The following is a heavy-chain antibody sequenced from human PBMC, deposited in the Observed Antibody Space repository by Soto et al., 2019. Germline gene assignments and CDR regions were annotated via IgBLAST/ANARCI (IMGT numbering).Heavy chain of an antibody. CDR1: VYTFANYW. D-gene: IGHD2-15*01. J-gene: IGHJ5*02. Sequence: GESLKISCEASVYTFANYWIGWVRQMPGKGLELMGIIYPIESDARYSPSFQGQVIISADKSINTAYLQCSSLRASDTAIYYCVRHGRSGGSSYSGWFDPWGQGTLVTVSS. CDR3: VRHGRSGGSSYSGWFDP. CDR2: IYPIESDA. V-gene: IGHV5-51*01.